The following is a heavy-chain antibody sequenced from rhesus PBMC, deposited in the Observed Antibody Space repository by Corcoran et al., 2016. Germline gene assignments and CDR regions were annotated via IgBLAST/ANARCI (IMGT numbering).Heavy chain of an antibody. CDR3: AREWAAAGGGDYFDY. Sequence: QLQLQESGPGLVKPSETLSLTCAVSGGSVSSSNWWSWIRQPPGKGLGWIGRISGGGRSTSYNPSLTSRVTISTDTSKNQFSLKLSSVTAADTAVYYCAREWAAAGGGDYFDYWGQGVLVTVSS. CDR2: ISGGGRST. J-gene: IGHJ4*01. CDR1: GGSVSSSNW. D-gene: IGHD6-25*01. V-gene: IGHV4-57*01.